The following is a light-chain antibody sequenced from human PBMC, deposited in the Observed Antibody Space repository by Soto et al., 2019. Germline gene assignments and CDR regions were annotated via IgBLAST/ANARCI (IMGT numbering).Light chain of an antibody. J-gene: IGKJ1*01. CDR3: QQYGDSPRT. V-gene: IGKV3-20*01. CDR2: GAS. CDR1: QPVTSNY. Sequence: IVLTQSPGTPSLSPGERVTLSCRASQPVTSNYLAWYQQRPGQAPRLFIFGASFRATGIPDRFSGSGSGTDFTLTIDRLEPEDSAVYYCQQYGDSPRTFGQGTKVDIK.